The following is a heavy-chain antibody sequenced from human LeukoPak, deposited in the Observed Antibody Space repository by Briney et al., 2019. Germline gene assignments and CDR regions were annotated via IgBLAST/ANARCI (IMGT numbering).Heavy chain of an antibody. CDR2: ISHDGSRK. CDR1: GFSLSSYG. CDR3: ANSLAAALYGMDV. V-gene: IGHV3-30*18. Sequence: GGSLGLSCVASGFSLSSYGMHWVRQAPGKGLEWVALISHDGSRKSYADSAKGRSTISRDNSKNTLYLQMNSLRAEDTAVYYCANSLAAALYGMDVWGQGTTLTVSS. J-gene: IGHJ6*02. D-gene: IGHD6-13*01.